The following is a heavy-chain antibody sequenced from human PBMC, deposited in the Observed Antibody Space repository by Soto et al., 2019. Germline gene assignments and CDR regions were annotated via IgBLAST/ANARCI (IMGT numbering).Heavy chain of an antibody. V-gene: IGHV1-3*01. D-gene: IGHD4-17*01. CDR3: ARGGTTIDY. Sequence: GASVKVSCKASGYTFTSYSMHWVRQAPGQRLEWMGWINAGNGNTKYSQKLQGRVTMTTDTSTSTAYMELRSLRSDDTAVYYCARGGTTIDYWGQGTLVTVSS. J-gene: IGHJ4*02. CDR1: GYTFTSYS. CDR2: INAGNGNT.